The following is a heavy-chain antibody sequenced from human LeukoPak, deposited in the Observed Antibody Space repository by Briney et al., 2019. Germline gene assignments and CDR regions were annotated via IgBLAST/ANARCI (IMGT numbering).Heavy chain of an antibody. CDR1: GGSISSSSYY. D-gene: IGHD1-1*01. CDR3: MVQGRFYYGTDV. V-gene: IGHV4-39*01. CDR2: IYYSGST. J-gene: IGHJ6*02. Sequence: SETLSLTCTVSGGSISSSSYYWGWIRQPPGKGLEWIGSIYYSGSTYYNPSLKSRVTISVDTSKNQFSLKLSSVTAADTAVYYCMVQGRFYYGTDVWGQGTTVTVSS.